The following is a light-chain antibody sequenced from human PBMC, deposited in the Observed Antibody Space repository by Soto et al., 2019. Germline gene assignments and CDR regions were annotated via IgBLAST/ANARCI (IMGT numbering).Light chain of an antibody. J-gene: IGKJ4*01. CDR3: RQRSNWPLT. CDR1: QSVSSC. CDR2: DAS. Sequence: EIVLTQAPATLSLSPGERATLSCRASQSVSSCLAWYQQKPGQAPRLLIYDASNRATGIPVRFSGSGSGTDFTLTISSLEPEDFAVYYCRQRSNWPLTFGGGTKVEIK. V-gene: IGKV3-11*01.